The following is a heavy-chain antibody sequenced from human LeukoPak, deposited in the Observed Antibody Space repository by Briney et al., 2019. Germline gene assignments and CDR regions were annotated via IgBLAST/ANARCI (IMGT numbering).Heavy chain of an antibody. Sequence: GESLKISCKGSGYSFTSYWIGWVRQMPGKGLEWMGIIYPGDSDTRYSPSFQGQVTISADKSISTAYLQWSSLKASDTAMYYCARHQGGYYDSSGLADSWGQGTLVTVSS. J-gene: IGHJ4*02. CDR3: ARHQGGYYDSSGLADS. D-gene: IGHD3-22*01. CDR2: IYPGDSDT. V-gene: IGHV5-51*01. CDR1: GYSFTSYW.